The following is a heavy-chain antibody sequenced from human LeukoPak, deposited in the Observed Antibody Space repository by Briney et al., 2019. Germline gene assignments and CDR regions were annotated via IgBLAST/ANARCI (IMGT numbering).Heavy chain of an antibody. CDR1: GGSISSYY. CDR3: ARVIRGHYYYMDV. Sequence: SETLSLTCTVSGGSISSYYWSWIRQPPGKGLEWIGYIYYSGSTNYNPSLKSRVTISVDTSKNQFSLKLSSVTAADTAVYYCARVIRGHYYYMDVWGGGTTVTISS. J-gene: IGHJ6*03. D-gene: IGHD6-25*01. V-gene: IGHV4-59*01. CDR2: IYYSGST.